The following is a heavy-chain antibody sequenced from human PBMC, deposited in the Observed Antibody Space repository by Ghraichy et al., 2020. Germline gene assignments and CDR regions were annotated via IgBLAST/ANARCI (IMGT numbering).Heavy chain of an antibody. D-gene: IGHD4-17*01. CDR3: ARDDYGDDKRERMAYYYYGMDV. CDR1: GFTFSSYS. CDR2: ISSSSSTI. V-gene: IGHV3-48*02. J-gene: IGHJ6*02. Sequence: GGSLRLSCAASGFTFSSYSMNWVRQAPGKGLEWVSYISSSSSTIYYADSVKGRFTISRDNAKNSLYLQMNSLRDEDTAVYYCARDDYGDDKRERMAYYYYGMDVWGQGTTVTVSS.